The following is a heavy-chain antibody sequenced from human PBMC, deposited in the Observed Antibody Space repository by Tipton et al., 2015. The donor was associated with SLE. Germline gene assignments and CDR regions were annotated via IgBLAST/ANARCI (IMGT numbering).Heavy chain of an antibody. CDR3: ARGRNDFWSGSHYYFFYMDV. CDR1: GDSVSSNSAT. CDR2: TYYRSKWYN. J-gene: IGHJ6*03. V-gene: IGHV6-1*01. D-gene: IGHD3-3*01. Sequence: TLSLTCVISGDSVSSNSATWNWIRQSPSRGLEWLGRTYYRSKWYNDYAVSVKGRIIINSDTSKNQFSLKLTSVTAADTAAYYCARGRNDFWSGSHYYFFYMDVWGKGTTVTVSS.